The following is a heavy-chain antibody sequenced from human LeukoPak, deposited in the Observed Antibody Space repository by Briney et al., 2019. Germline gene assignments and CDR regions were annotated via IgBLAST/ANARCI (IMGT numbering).Heavy chain of an antibody. J-gene: IGHJ3*02. CDR3: AKVQGRISGAFDI. D-gene: IGHD1-14*01. V-gene: IGHV3-43D*04. CDR2: ISWDGGST. Sequence: GGSLRLSCAASGFTFDDYAMHWVRQAPGKGLEWVSLISWDGGSTYYADSVKGRFTISRDNSKTSLYLQMNSLRAEDTALYYCAKVQGRISGAFDIWGQGTMVTVSS. CDR1: GFTFDDYA.